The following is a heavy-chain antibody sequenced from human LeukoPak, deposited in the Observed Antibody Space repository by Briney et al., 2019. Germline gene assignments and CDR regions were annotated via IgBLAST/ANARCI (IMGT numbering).Heavy chain of an antibody. Sequence: ASVKVSCKASGYTFTGYYMHWVRQAPGQGLEWMGWINPNSGGTNYAQKFQGRVTMTRDTSISTAYMELSRLRSDDTAVYYCARDATDLRYFDWRDVGGFDYWGQGTLVTVSS. D-gene: IGHD3-9*01. CDR3: ARDATDLRYFDWRDVGGFDY. J-gene: IGHJ4*02. CDR1: GYTFTGYY. V-gene: IGHV1-2*02. CDR2: INPNSGGT.